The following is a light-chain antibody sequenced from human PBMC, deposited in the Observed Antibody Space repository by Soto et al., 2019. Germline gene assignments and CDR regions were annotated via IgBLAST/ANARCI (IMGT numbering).Light chain of an antibody. CDR1: QAISSY. CDR3: HPLNRYPIT. Sequence: DIQLTQSPSSLSASVGDRVTITCRARQAISSYLAWYQQKPGKAAKVLIYAASTLQSGVPSRFSGSGSGTAFTLTISSLQHEDFATYYCHPLNRYPITLGQGTRLEL. J-gene: IGKJ5*01. V-gene: IGKV1-9*01. CDR2: AAS.